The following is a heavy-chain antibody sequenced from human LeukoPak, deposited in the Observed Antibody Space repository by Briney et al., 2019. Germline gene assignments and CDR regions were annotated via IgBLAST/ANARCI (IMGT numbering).Heavy chain of an antibody. D-gene: IGHD2-21*01. CDR2: IRYDGSNK. J-gene: IGHJ3*02. CDR3: AKVVHIVVVNDAFDI. CDR1: GFTFSSYG. V-gene: IGHV3-30*02. Sequence: GGSLRLSCAASGFTFSSYGMHWVRQAPGKGLEWVAFIRYDGSNKYYADSVKGRFTISRDNSKNTLYLQMNSLRAEDTAAYYCAKVVHIVVVNDAFDIWGQGTMVTVSS.